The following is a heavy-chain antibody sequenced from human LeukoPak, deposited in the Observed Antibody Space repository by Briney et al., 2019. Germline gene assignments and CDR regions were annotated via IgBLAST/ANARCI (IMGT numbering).Heavy chain of an antibody. CDR2: MSYDGSNS. CDR1: GSSFSGYA. V-gene: IGHV3-30-3*01. CDR3: ARGSPPDN. J-gene: IGHJ4*02. Sequence: PGGSLRLSCAASGSSFSGYAMYWVRQAPGKGLEGVAVMSYDGSNSYYVDSVKGRFTISRDDSKNTLYLQMSSLRPEDTAVYYCARGSPPDNWGQGTLVTVSS.